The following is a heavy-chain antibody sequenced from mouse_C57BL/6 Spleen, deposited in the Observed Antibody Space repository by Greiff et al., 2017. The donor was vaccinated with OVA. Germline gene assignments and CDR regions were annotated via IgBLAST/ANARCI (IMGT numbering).Heavy chain of an antibody. CDR1: GFTFNTYA. Sequence: EVQGVESGGGLVQPKGSLKLSCAASGFTFNTYAMHWVRQAPGKGLEWVARIRSKSSNYATYYADSVKDRFTISRDDSQSMLYLQMNNLKTEDTAMYYCVREPPYYGSSYWYFDVWGTGTTVTVSS. V-gene: IGHV10-3*01. J-gene: IGHJ1*03. CDR3: VREPPYYGSSYWYFDV. D-gene: IGHD1-1*01. CDR2: IRSKSSNYAT.